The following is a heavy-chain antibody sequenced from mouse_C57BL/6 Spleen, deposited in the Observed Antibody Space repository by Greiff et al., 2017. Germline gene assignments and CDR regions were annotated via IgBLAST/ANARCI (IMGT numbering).Heavy chain of an antibody. V-gene: IGHV1-82*01. CDR3: ARRYGSIDY. CDR2: LYPGDGDT. Sequence: QVQLQQSGPELVKPGASVKISCKASGYAFSSSWMNWVKQRPGKGLEWIGRLYPGDGDTNYNGKFKGKATLTADKSSSTAYMQLSSLTSEDSAVYFCARRYGSIDYWGQGTTLTVSS. D-gene: IGHD1-1*01. CDR1: GYAFSSSW. J-gene: IGHJ2*01.